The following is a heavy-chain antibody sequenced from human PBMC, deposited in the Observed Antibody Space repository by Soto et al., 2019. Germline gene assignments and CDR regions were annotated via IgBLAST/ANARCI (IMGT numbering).Heavy chain of an antibody. J-gene: IGHJ4*02. CDR2: ISSSSSYT. CDR1: GFTFSDYY. D-gene: IGHD2-8*01. Sequence: GGSLRLSCAASGFTFSDYYMSWIRQAPGRGLEWVSYISSSSSYTNYADSVKGRFTISRDNAKSSLYLQMNSLRAEDTAVYYCARTPDCTNGVCSAGFDYWGQGTLVTVSS. CDR3: ARTPDCTNGVCSAGFDY. V-gene: IGHV3-11*06.